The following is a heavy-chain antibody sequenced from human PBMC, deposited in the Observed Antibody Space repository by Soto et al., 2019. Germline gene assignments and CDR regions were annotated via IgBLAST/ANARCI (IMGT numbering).Heavy chain of an antibody. CDR3: AHRLDYYDSSGYPNDAFDI. D-gene: IGHD3-22*01. CDR1: GFSLSTSGVG. J-gene: IGHJ3*02. CDR2: IYWDDDK. Sequence: QITLKESGPTLVKPTQTLTLTCTFSGFSLSTSGVGVGWIRQPPGKALEWLALIYWDDDKRYSPSLKSRLTITQDTXXNXVXRTMTNMDPVDTATYYCAHRLDYYDSSGYPNDAFDIWGQGTMVTVSS. V-gene: IGHV2-5*02.